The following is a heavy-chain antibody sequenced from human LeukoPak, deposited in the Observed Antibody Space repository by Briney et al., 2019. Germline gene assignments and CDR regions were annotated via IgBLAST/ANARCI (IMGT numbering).Heavy chain of an antibody. CDR2: IYSDGTI. J-gene: IGHJ4*02. V-gene: IGHV3-66*01. Sequence: PGGSLRLSCAASGFTVSSNYMSWVRQVPGKGLEWVSVIYSDGTISYADSVKGRFTISRDNSENTLYLQMNSLRVEDTAVYYCEREVGGGASGQWGQGTLVTVSS. D-gene: IGHD3-16*01. CDR1: GFTVSSNY. CDR3: EREVGGGASGQ.